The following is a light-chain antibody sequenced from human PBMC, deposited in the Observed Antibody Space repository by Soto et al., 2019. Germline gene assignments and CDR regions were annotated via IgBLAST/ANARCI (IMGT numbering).Light chain of an antibody. V-gene: IGKV3-11*01. CDR2: DAS. CDR1: QSVKSS. J-gene: IGKJ4*01. Sequence: EVVLTQSPAILSLSPGERATLSCRASQSVKSSLAWYQQKPGQPPRLLIYDASHRATGIPARFSGSGSGTDFTLTISSLEPEDVAVYFYQQRSNWSPVTFGGGTKVQI. CDR3: QQRSNWSPVT.